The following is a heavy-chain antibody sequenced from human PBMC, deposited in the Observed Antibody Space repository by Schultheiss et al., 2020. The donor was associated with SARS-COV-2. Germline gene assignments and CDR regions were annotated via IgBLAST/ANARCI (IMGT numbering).Heavy chain of an antibody. J-gene: IGHJ6*02. CDR3: ASPVGYYFYAMDV. CDR1: GFTFSSYW. CDR2: ISGSGGGT. D-gene: IGHD1-26*01. Sequence: GESLKISCAASGFTFSSYWMHWVRQAPGKGLEWVSAISGSGGGTYYADSVKGRFTISRDNSRYMLYLQMNSLRADDTAIYYCASPVGYYFYAMDVWGHGTTVTVSS. V-gene: IGHV3-23*01.